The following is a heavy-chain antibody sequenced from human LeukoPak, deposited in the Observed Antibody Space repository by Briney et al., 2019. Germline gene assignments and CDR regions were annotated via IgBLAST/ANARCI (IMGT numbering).Heavy chain of an antibody. J-gene: IGHJ4*02. CDR3: ARVGYGHTDFDY. D-gene: IGHD5-18*01. CDR2: IYSGGST. CDR1: GFTVSSNY. V-gene: IGHV3-53*01. Sequence: SGGSLRLSCAASGFTVSSNYMSWVRQAPGKGLEWVSVIYSGGSTYYADSVKGRFTISRDNSKNTLYLQMNSLRAEDTAVYYCARVGYGHTDFDYWGQGTLVTVSS.